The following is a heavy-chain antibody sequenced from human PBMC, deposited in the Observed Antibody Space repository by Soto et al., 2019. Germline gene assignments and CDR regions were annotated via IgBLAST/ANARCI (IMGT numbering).Heavy chain of an antibody. J-gene: IGHJ6*02. CDR1: GFTFSSYW. Sequence: SLSLSCAASGFTFSSYWISLVRQAPGKGLEWVANIKQDGSEKYYVDSVKGRFTISRDNAKNSLYLQMNSLRAEDTAVYYCARDRYSYGGYYYYGMDVWGQGTTVTVSS. CDR3: ARDRYSYGGYYYYGMDV. D-gene: IGHD5-18*01. V-gene: IGHV3-7*05. CDR2: IKQDGSEK.